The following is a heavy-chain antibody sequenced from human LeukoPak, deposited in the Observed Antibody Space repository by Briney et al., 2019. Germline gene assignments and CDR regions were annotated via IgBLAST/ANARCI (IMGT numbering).Heavy chain of an antibody. V-gene: IGHV1-2*06. Sequence: ASVKVSCKTSGYNFNDHHVHWVRQAPGQGLEWMGRIYPKSGDTDYPQKFQIRATMTRDTSITTAYMELSSLRSDDTAVYYCVSHYGPGPVWGRGTLVTVS. CDR3: VSHYGPGPV. CDR2: IYPKSGDT. J-gene: IGHJ4*02. D-gene: IGHD3-10*01. CDR1: GYNFNDHH.